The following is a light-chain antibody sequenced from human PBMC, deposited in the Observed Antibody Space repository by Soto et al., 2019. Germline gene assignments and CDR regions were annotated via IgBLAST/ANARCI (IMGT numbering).Light chain of an antibody. V-gene: IGKV3-11*01. CDR2: DAS. CDR3: QHRSNRPLWT. J-gene: IGKJ1*01. CDR1: QSVSSH. Sequence: EIVLTQSPGTLSLSPGERATLSCRASQSVSSHLAWYQQKPGQAPRLLIYDASNRATGIPGRFSGSGSGTDFTLSISSREPEDFAIYYCQHRSNRPLWTFGQGTKVEMK.